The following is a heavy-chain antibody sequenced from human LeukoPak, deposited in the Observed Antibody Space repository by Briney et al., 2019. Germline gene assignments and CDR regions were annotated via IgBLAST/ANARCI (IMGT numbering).Heavy chain of an antibody. CDR2: IYPGDSDT. V-gene: IGHV5-51*01. J-gene: IGHJ4*02. Sequence: GESLKISCKGSGYSFTSYWIGWVRQMPGKGLEWMGIIYPGDSDTRYSPSFEGQVIISADKSISTAYLQWSSLKASDTAMYYCARAEGRYYYDSSGSPPGDYWGQGTLVTVSS. D-gene: IGHD3-22*01. CDR3: ARAEGRYYYDSSGSPPGDY. CDR1: GYSFTSYW.